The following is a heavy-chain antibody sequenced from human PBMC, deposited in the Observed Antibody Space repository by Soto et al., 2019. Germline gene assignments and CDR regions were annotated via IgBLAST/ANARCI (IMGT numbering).Heavy chain of an antibody. CDR1: GFTFSGSW. CDR2: INGDGSGT. V-gene: IGHV3-74*01. J-gene: IGHJ4*02. Sequence: EVQLVESGGGLVQPGGSLRLSCAASGFTFSGSWMDWVRPAPGKGLVWVSRINGDGSGTSYADFVKGRFTISRDDANNTLFLQMNGLSAEDTAVYYCARGIFGSGTANDYWGQGTLVTVSS. D-gene: IGHD3-10*01. CDR3: ARGIFGSGTANDY.